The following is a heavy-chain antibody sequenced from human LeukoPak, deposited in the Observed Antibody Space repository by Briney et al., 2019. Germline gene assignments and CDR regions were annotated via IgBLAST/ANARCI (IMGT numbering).Heavy chain of an antibody. CDR3: ARVQTYYDILTGYSKVDAFDI. D-gene: IGHD3-9*01. CDR2: IYYSGST. V-gene: IGHV4-59*01. CDR1: GGSISSYY. Sequence: SETLSLTCTVSGGSISSYYWSWIRQPPGKGLEWIGYIYYSGSTNYNPSLKSRVTISVDTSKNQFSLKLSSVTAADTAVYYCARVQTYYDILTGYSKVDAFDIWGQGTMVTVSP. J-gene: IGHJ3*02.